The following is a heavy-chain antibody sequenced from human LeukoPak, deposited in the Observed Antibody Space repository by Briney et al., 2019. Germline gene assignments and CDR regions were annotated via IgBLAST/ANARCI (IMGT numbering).Heavy chain of an antibody. Sequence: GESLKISCQASGYRFTDYWIGWVRQMPGKGLEWMGIIYPSDSDTRYSPSFQGQVTMSADKSISTAYLQWSSLKASDTAMYYCARGIVYYDALTGYDPWGQGTQVTVSS. CDR1: GYRFTDYW. CDR2: IYPSDSDT. D-gene: IGHD3-9*01. V-gene: IGHV5-51*01. J-gene: IGHJ5*02. CDR3: ARGIVYYDALTGYDP.